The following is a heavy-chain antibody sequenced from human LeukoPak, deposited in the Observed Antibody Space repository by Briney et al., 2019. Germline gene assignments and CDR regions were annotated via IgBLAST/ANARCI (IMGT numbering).Heavy chain of an antibody. Sequence: TGGSLRLSCAASGFTFSTFAMNWVRQAPGKGLEWVSVVSNIGDNTYYADSVKGRFTISRDNSKNTLFLQMNSLRAGDTAVYYCAKGAITYYYYAMDVWGQGTTVTVSS. CDR2: VSNIGDNT. V-gene: IGHV3-23*01. CDR3: AKGAITYYYYAMDV. CDR1: GFTFSTFA. D-gene: IGHD1-14*01. J-gene: IGHJ6*02.